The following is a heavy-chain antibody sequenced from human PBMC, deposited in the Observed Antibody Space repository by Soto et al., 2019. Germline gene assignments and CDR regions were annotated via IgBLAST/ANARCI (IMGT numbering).Heavy chain of an antibody. J-gene: IGHJ6*02. CDR2: IIPIFGTA. Sequence: SVKVSCKASGGTFSSYAISWVRQAPGQGLEWMGGIIPIFGTANYAQKFQGRVTITADESTSTAYMELSSLRSEDTAVYYCARDGYDFWGGYPDPRVWGQGTTVTVSS. V-gene: IGHV1-69*13. CDR1: GGTFSSYA. D-gene: IGHD3-3*01. CDR3: ARDGYDFWGGYPDPRV.